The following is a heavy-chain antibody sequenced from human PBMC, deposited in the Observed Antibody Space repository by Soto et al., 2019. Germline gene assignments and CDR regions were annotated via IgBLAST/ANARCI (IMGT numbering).Heavy chain of an antibody. CDR3: ARVTRGRGVIIAFDI. Sequence: QVQLVPSGAEVKKPGSSVKVSCKASGGTFSSYAISWVRQAPGQGLEWMGGIIPIFGTANYAQKFQGRVTSTADEATSTAYMELSSLRSEDTAVYYCARVTRGRGVIIAFDIWGQGTMVTVSS. D-gene: IGHD3-10*01. J-gene: IGHJ3*02. V-gene: IGHV1-69*01. CDR1: GGTFSSYA. CDR2: IIPIFGTA.